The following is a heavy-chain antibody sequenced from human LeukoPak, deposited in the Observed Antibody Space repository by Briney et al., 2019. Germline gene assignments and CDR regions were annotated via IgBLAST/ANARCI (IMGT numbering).Heavy chain of an antibody. CDR3: AKDGCIAAAPGSDYYYYYYMDV. CDR1: GFTFSSYG. V-gene: IGHV3-30*02. CDR2: IRYDGSNK. Sequence: GGSLRLSCAASGFTFSSYGMHWVRQAPGKGLEWVAFIRYDGSNKYYADSVKGRFTISRDNSKNTLYLHMNSLRAEDTAVYYCAKDGCIAAAPGSDYYYYYYMDVWGKGTTVTISS. D-gene: IGHD6-13*01. J-gene: IGHJ6*03.